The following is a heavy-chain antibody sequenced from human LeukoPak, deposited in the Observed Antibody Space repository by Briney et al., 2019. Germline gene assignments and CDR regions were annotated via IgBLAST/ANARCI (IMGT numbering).Heavy chain of an antibody. V-gene: IGHV1-3*01. D-gene: IGHD6-25*01. CDR1: GYTFTSYA. CDR2: INAGNGNT. Sequence: ASVKVSCKASGYTFTSYAMHWVRQAPGQRLEWMGWINAGNGNTKYSQKFQGRVAITRDTSASTAYMELSSLRSEDTAVYYCARGGRSAAGRYYFDYWGQGTLVTVSS. CDR3: ARGGRSAAGRYYFDY. J-gene: IGHJ4*02.